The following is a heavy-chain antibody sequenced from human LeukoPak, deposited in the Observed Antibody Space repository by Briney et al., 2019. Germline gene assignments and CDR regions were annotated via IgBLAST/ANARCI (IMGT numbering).Heavy chain of an antibody. J-gene: IGHJ2*01. CDR3: ARDREADYDFWSGSWYFDL. Sequence: ASVKVSCKASGGTFSSYAISWVRQAPGQGLEWMGGIIPIFGTANYAQKFQGRVTITADESTSTAYMELSSLRSEDTAVYYRARDREADYDFWSGSWYFDLWGRGTLVTVSS. V-gene: IGHV1-69*13. CDR1: GGTFSSYA. D-gene: IGHD3-3*01. CDR2: IIPIFGTA.